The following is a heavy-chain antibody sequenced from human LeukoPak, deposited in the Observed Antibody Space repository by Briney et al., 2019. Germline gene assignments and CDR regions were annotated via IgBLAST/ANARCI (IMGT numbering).Heavy chain of an antibody. D-gene: IGHD2-15*01. J-gene: IGHJ6*03. CDR3: ARTTEGYCRGRSCYSYYYYMDV. CDR1: GGSISSYY. Sequence: SETLSLTCTVSGGSISSYYWSWIRQPAGKGLEWIGRIYTSGSITYNPSLKSRVSMSVDTSKNQFSLKLSSVTAADTAVYYCARTTEGYCRGRSCYSYYYYMDVWGKGTTVTVSS. V-gene: IGHV4-4*07. CDR2: IYTSGSI.